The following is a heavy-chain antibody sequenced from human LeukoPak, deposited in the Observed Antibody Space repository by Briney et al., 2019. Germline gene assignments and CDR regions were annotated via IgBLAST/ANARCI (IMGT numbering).Heavy chain of an antibody. Sequence: SETLSLTCTVSGGSISSYYWSWIRQPPGKGLEWIGYIYYSGSTNYNPSLKSRVTISVDTSKNQFSLKLSSVTAADTAVYYCAKWGSPSGIYRALDYWGQGTLVTVSS. D-gene: IGHD1-26*01. CDR1: GGSISSYY. CDR2: IYYSGST. CDR3: AKWGSPSGIYRALDY. J-gene: IGHJ4*02. V-gene: IGHV4-59*01.